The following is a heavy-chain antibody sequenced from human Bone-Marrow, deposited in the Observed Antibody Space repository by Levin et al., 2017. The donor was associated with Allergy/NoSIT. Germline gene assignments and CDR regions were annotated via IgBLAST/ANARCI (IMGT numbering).Heavy chain of an antibody. CDR1: GFTFNNYG. J-gene: IGHJ3*02. D-gene: IGHD3-22*01. CDR3: AKVRLVITRADAFDI. CDR2: ISNSGDST. V-gene: IGHV3-23*01. Sequence: HPGGSLRLSCAASGFTFNNYGMSWVRQAPGKGLEWVSLISNSGDSTYYAESVKGRFTISRDNSKNTLFLQMNSLRAEDTAVYYCAKVRLVITRADAFDIWGQGTVVTVSS.